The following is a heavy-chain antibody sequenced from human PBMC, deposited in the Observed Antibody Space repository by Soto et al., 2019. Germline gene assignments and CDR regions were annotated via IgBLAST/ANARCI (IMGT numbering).Heavy chain of an antibody. CDR1: GGTFSSYA. D-gene: IGHD2-2*01. CDR2: IIPIFGTA. CDR3: ARERDIVVVPAANDAFDT. V-gene: IGHV1-69*06. Sequence: QVQLVQSGAEVKKPGSSVKVSCKASGGTFSSYAISWVRQAPGQGLEWMGGIIPIFGTANYAQKFQGRVTITADKSTSTAYMELSSLRSEDTAVYYCARERDIVVVPAANDAFDTWGQGTMVTVSS. J-gene: IGHJ3*02.